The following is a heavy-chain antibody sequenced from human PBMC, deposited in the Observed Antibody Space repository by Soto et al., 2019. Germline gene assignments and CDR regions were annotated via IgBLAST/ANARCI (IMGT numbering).Heavy chain of an antibody. CDR3: ARTLDYGHMDV. CDR2: IFSVVRT. Sequence: TSETLPLTCTVSGASVRDHYWTWIRQPPGKRLEFIGYIFSVVRTKYNPSLESRVTISVDTSKNQFSLRLTSVAATDTAVYYCARTLDYGHMDVWGKGTTVTVSS. D-gene: IGHD3-16*01. CDR1: GASVRDHY. V-gene: IGHV4-59*02. J-gene: IGHJ6*03.